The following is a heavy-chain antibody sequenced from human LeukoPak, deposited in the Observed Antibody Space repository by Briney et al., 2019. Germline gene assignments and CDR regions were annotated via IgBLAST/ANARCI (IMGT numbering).Heavy chain of an antibody. CDR2: INYSGST. Sequence: PSETLSLTCIVSGGSISSFYWSWLRQPPGKGLEWIGYINYSGSTSHNPSLESRVNISVDKSKNQFSLKLSSVTAADTAVYFCARDPTIGWYYFDDWGQGILVTVSS. D-gene: IGHD6-19*01. CDR1: GGSISSFY. J-gene: IGHJ4*02. CDR3: ARDPTIGWYYFDD. V-gene: IGHV4-59*01.